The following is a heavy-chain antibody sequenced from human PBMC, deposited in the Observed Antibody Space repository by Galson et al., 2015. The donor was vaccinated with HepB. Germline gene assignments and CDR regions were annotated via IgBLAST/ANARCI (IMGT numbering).Heavy chain of an antibody. CDR1: GGSISSGRYY. CDR2: IYTSGST. CDR3: ARDQDYYDSSGYSYYYYGMDV. V-gene: IGHV4-61*02. Sequence: TLSLTCAVYGGSISSGRYYWSWIRQPAGKALEWIGRIYTSGSTTYNPSLKSRVTISVDTSKNQLSLKLSSVTAADTAVYYCARDQDYYDSSGYSYYYYGMDVWGQGTTVTVSS. D-gene: IGHD3-22*01. J-gene: IGHJ6*02.